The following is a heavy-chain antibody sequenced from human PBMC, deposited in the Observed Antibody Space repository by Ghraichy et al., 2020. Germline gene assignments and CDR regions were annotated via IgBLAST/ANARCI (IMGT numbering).Heavy chain of an antibody. CDR1: GFTFSNYW. CDR2: INQDGSGA. CDR3: ARNTDDKAMLH. J-gene: IGHJ4*02. D-gene: IGHD2-2*02. Sequence: GGSLRLSCAASGFTFSNYWMCWVRQAPGKGLEWVANINQDGSGAYYVDSVKGRFTLSRDNSKKTLYLQMNSLRADDTAVYYCARNTDDKAMLHWGQGTRVTVSS. V-gene: IGHV3-7*01.